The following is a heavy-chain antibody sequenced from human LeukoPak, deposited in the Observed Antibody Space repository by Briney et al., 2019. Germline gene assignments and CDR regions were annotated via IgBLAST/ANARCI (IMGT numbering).Heavy chain of an antibody. V-gene: IGHV3-21*01. CDR2: ITSSSSYI. D-gene: IGHD3-16*01. J-gene: IGHJ4*02. Sequence: GGSLRLSCAASGFIFSIYNMNWVRQAPGKGLEWVSSITSSSSYIYYADSVKGRFTISRDNSKNTLYLQMNSLRAEDTAVYYCAKDWGTRRNHLVYWGQGTLVTVSS. CDR1: GFIFSIYN. CDR3: AKDWGTRRNHLVY.